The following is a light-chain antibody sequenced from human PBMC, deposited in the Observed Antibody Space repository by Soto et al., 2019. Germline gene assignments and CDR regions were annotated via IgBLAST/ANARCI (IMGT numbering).Light chain of an antibody. Sequence: ILIAQVPTPLSVSPGERATLSCTASQSVSSDLAWYQQKHGQXPRXXIYGASSRATGIPDRFSGSGSGTDLTITITRLEPEDFAVYYCHQRQSWPRTFGQGTKVDNK. CDR2: GAS. CDR3: HQRQSWPRT. V-gene: IGKV3D-15*01. J-gene: IGKJ1*01. CDR1: QSVSSD.